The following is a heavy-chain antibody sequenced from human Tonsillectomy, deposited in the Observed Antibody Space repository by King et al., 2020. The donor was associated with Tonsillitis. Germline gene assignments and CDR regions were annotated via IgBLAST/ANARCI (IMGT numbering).Heavy chain of an antibody. D-gene: IGHD3-22*01. CDR2: ISYDGSDK. CDR1: GFTFSISG. Sequence: PPVPSGVLPSQPCSSLTLSPAASGFTFSISGIHWVRTAPGKGLEWVAVISYDGSDKYYVDSVKGRFTISRDNSKNTLYLQMNSLRAEDTAVYYCAKDLHYYDSSGYFDYWGQGTLVTVSS. CDR3: AKDLHYYDSSGYFDY. J-gene: IGHJ4*02. V-gene: IGHV3-30*18.